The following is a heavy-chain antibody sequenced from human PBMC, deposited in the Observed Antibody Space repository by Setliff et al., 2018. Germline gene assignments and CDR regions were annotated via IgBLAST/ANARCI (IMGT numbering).Heavy chain of an antibody. J-gene: IGHJ6*03. CDR1: GGTFSSYA. D-gene: IGHD6-13*01. Sequence: SVKVSCKASGGTFSSYAISWVRQAPGQGLEWMGGIIPIFGTANYAQKFQGRVTITADESTSTAYMELSGPRSEDTAVYYCAREGNAAAGPRYYYYYYMDVWGKGTTVTV. V-gene: IGHV1-69*13. CDR3: AREGNAAAGPRYYYYYYMDV. CDR2: IIPIFGTA.